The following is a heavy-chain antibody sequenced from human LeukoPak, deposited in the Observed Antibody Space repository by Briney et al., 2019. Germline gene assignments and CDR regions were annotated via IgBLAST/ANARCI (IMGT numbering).Heavy chain of an antibody. Sequence: GESLKISCETSGYSFSNSWIGWVRQVSGKGLEWMGLIYPGDSNTRYSPSFQGQVTISADNFITTAYPQWSSLEASDTATYYCARPTNYYESSGYFFDYWGQGTLVTVSS. J-gene: IGHJ4*02. V-gene: IGHV5-51*01. D-gene: IGHD3-22*01. CDR3: ARPTNYYESSGYFFDY. CDR2: IYPGDSNT. CDR1: GYSFSNSW.